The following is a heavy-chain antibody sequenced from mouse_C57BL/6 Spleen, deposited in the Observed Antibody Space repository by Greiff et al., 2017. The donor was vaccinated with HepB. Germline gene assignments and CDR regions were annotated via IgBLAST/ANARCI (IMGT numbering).Heavy chain of an antibody. CDR1: GYAFSSYW. CDR2: IYPGDGDT. V-gene: IGHV1-80*01. Sequence: QVQLKESGAELVKPGASVKISCKASGYAFSSYWMNWVKQRPGKGLEWIGQIYPGDGDTNYNGKFKGKATLTADKSSSTAYMQLSSLTSEDSAVYFCARRGEPVFDYWGQGTTLTVSS. CDR3: ARRGEPVFDY. J-gene: IGHJ2*01.